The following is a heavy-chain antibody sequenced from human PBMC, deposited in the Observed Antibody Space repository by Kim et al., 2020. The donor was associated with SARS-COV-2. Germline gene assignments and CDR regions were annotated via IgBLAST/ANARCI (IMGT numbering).Heavy chain of an antibody. V-gene: IGHV6-1*01. D-gene: IGHD1-26*01. CDR1: GDSVSSNSGA. J-gene: IGHJ4*02. CDR3: ARDRGSGNYYFDY. Sequence: SQTLSLTCAISGDSVSSNSGAWDWLRQSPSRGLEWLGRTYYRSRWYNDYAVSVKSRISINADTSKNQFSLQLNSVTPEDTAVYYCARDRGSGNYYFDYWGQGTPFTVSS. CDR2: TYYRSRWYN.